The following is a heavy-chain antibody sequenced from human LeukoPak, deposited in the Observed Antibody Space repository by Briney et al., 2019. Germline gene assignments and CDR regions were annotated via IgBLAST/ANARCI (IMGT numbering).Heavy chain of an antibody. CDR3: AKCGYGDYVEAFDI. J-gene: IGHJ3*02. V-gene: IGHV3-9*01. CDR2: ISWNSGSI. Sequence: GGSLRLSCAASGFTFDDYAMHWVRQAPGKGLEWVSGISWNSGSIGYADSVKGRFTISRDNAKNTLYLQMNSLRAEDTAVYYCAKCGYGDYVEAFDIWGQGTMVTVSS. D-gene: IGHD4-17*01. CDR1: GFTFDDYA.